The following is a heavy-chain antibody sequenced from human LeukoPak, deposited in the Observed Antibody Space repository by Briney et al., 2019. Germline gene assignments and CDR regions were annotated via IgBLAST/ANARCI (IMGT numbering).Heavy chain of an antibody. D-gene: IGHD6-6*01. V-gene: IGHV3-48*01. CDR1: GFTFSSYS. Sequence: AGGSLRFSCAASGFTFSSYSMNWVRQAPGKGLEWVSYISSSSSTIYYADSVKGRFTISRDNAKNSLYLQMNSLRAEDTAVYYCARDLTYSSSSRDDYWGQGTLVTVSS. CDR3: ARDLTYSSSSRDDY. J-gene: IGHJ4*02. CDR2: ISSSSSTI.